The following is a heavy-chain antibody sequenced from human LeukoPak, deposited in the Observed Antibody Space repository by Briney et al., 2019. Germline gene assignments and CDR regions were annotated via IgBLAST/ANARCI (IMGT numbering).Heavy chain of an antibody. D-gene: IGHD5-18*01. CDR2: MNSDGGQK. V-gene: IGHV3-7*01. CDR3: ARYQYSSGYMDV. CDR1: GFTFSSSW. Sequence: GGSLRLSCAVSGFTFSSSWMTWVRQAPGKGLEWVPTMNSDGGQKSYVDSVKGRFTISRDNAKNSLYLQMNSLRAEDTAVYYCARYQYSSGYMDVWGKGTTVTVSS. J-gene: IGHJ6*03.